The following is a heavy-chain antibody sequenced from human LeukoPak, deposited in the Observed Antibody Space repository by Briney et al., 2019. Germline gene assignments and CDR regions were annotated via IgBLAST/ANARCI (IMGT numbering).Heavy chain of an antibody. Sequence: ASVKVSCKASGYTFTSYGISWVRQAPGQGLEWVGWISAYNGNTNYAQKLQGRVTMTTDTSTSTAYMELRSRRSDATAVYYRARVTCLSCFLSAWGQGPLVTVSS. CDR2: ISAYNGNT. D-gene: IGHD2-2*01. CDR1: GYTFTSYG. V-gene: IGHV1-18*01. CDR3: ARVTCLSCFLSA. J-gene: IGHJ5*02.